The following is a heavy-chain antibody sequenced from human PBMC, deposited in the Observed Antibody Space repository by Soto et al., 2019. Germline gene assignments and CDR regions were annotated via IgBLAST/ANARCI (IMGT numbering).Heavy chain of an antibody. CDR3: AKDFVIRYCSGGSCYSGFDY. J-gene: IGHJ4*02. V-gene: IGHV3-30*18. CDR1: GFTFSSYG. CDR2: ISYDGSNK. D-gene: IGHD2-15*01. Sequence: PGGSLRLSCAASGFTFSSYGMHWVRQAPGKGLEWVAVISYDGSNKYYADSVKGRFTISRDNSKNTLYLQMNSLRAEDTAVYYCAKDFVIRYCSGGSCYSGFDYWGQGTLVTVSS.